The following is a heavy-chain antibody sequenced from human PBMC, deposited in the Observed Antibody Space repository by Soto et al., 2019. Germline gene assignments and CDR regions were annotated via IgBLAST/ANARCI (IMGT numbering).Heavy chain of an antibody. D-gene: IGHD3-10*01. CDR2: INYSGGT. CDR3: ATQKWFGDNNWFDA. V-gene: IGHV4-39*01. CDR1: GGSISSSNYY. Sequence: QLQLQESGPVLVKPSETLSLTCTVSGGSISSSNYYWGWIRQPPGKGLEWIGSINYSGGTYYNPSLKSRVTISMDTSKSQSSLTLRSATAADTAVYYCATQKWFGDNNWFDAWGQGTLVTVSS. J-gene: IGHJ5*02.